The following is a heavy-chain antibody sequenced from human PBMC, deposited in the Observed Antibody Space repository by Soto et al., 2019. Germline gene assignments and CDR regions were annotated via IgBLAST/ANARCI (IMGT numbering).Heavy chain of an antibody. J-gene: IGHJ4*02. D-gene: IGHD1-26*01. CDR3: ATDATHSKWETGHFDH. CDR1: GFPFNNAW. CDR2: ITSRTYGATT. Sequence: GGSLRLSCAGSGFPFNNAWMTWVRQAPGQGLEWIGRITSRTYGATTDYAAPVKGRFSISRDDSKNMVFLQMNSLKTEDTAVYYCATDATHSKWETGHFDHWGQGSLVTVSS. V-gene: IGHV3-15*01.